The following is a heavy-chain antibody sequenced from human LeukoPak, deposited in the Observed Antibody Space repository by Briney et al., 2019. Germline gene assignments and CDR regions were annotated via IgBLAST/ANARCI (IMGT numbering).Heavy chain of an antibody. D-gene: IGHD3-10*01. J-gene: IGHJ4*02. CDR3: AKDSLLWFGEFTDY. V-gene: IGHV3-23*01. CDR2: ISGSGGTA. Sequence: GGSLRLSCAASGFTFSSYAMHWVRQAPGKGLEWVSAISGSGGTAYYADSVKGRFTISRDNSKNTLYLQMNSLRAEDTAVYYCAKDSLLWFGEFTDYWGQGTLVTVSS. CDR1: GFTFSSYA.